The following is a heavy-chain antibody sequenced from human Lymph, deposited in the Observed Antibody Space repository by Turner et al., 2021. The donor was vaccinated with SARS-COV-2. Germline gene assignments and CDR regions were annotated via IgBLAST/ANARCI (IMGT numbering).Heavy chain of an antibody. D-gene: IGHD4-4*01. CDR1: GRTFSSYA. Sequence: QVQLLQSGAEVKHPGSSAKVSCQASGRTFSSYAISWVGQAPGQGLEWRGGVIPILNIANDAHKFKGRVTITANKSTSTTYMQLSSLRSEDSGVYDCARDVTGPLGYWGQGTLVTVSS. CDR2: VIPILNIA. V-gene: IGHV1-69*10. J-gene: IGHJ4*02. CDR3: ARDVTGPLGY.